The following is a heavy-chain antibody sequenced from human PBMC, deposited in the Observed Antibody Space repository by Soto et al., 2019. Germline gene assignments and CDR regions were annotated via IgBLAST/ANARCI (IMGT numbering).Heavy chain of an antibody. J-gene: IGHJ6*02. CDR2: ISGSGGST. CDR1: GFTFSSYA. V-gene: IGHV3-23*01. Sequence: EVQLLESGGGLVQPGGSLRLSCAASGFTFSSYAMSWVRQAPGKGLEWVSAISGSGGSTYYADSVKGRFTISRDNSKNTLYLQMNSLRAEDTAVYYSAIPPYDGYDFVYYYGMDVWGQGTTVTVSS. CDR3: AIPPYDGYDFVYYYGMDV. D-gene: IGHD5-12*01.